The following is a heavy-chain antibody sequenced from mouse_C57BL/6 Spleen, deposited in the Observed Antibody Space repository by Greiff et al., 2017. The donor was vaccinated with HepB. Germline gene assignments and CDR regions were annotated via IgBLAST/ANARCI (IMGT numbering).Heavy chain of an antibody. J-gene: IGHJ3*01. CDR1: GLDFSSYW. CDR2: INPDSRTI. V-gene: IGHV4-1*01. Sequence: AASGLDFSSYWMSWVRRAPGKGLEWIGEINPDSRTINYAPSLKDKFIISRDNAKNTLYLQMSKVRSEDTALYYCARGSYDYDWFAYWGQGTLVTVSA. CDR3: ARGSYDYDWFAY. D-gene: IGHD2-4*01.